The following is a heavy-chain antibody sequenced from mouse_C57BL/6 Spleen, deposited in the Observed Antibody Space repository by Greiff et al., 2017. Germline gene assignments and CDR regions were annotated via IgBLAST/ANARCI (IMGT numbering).Heavy chain of an antibody. J-gene: IGHJ3*01. CDR2: IDPEDGET. CDR1: GFNIKDYY. CDR3: GSGRFAY. Sequence: EVQLQQSGAELVKPGASVKLSCTASGFNIKDYYMHWVKQRTEQGLEWIGRIDPEDGETKYAPQFQGKATITADTSTNTAYLQLSSLTSEDTAVYYCGSGRFAYWGQGTLVTVSA. V-gene: IGHV14-2*01. D-gene: IGHD4-1*01.